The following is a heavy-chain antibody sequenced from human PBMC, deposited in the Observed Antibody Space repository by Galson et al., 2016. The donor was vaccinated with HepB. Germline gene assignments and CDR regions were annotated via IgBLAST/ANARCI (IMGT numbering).Heavy chain of an antibody. D-gene: IGHD1-26*01. Sequence: SLRLSCAASGFTFTNYAFHWVRQAPGKGLEWLALITYAGNTEYYADSVKGRFTISRDNSKNSLFLQMNSLRAEDTAVYYCARDLRGSYIFDYWGQGTLVTVSS. CDR3: ARDLRGSYIFDY. CDR1: GFTFTNYA. V-gene: IGHV3-30-3*01. J-gene: IGHJ4*02. CDR2: ITYAGNTE.